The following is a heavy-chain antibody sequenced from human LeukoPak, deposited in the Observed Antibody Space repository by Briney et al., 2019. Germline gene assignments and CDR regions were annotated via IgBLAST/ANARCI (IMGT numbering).Heavy chain of an antibody. V-gene: IGHV3-30*03. Sequence: PGGSLRLSCAASGFTFSSHGMHWVRQAPGKGLEWVAVISYDGSNKYYADSVKGRFTISRDNSKNTLYLQMNSLRAEDTAVYYCARTGPNCGGDCYDYYYYMDVWGKGTTVTVSS. CDR2: ISYDGSNK. D-gene: IGHD2-21*02. CDR1: GFTFSSHG. J-gene: IGHJ6*03. CDR3: ARTGPNCGGDCYDYYYYMDV.